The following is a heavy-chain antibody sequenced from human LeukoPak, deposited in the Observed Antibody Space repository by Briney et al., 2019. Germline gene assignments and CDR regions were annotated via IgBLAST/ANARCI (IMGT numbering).Heavy chain of an antibody. Sequence: PGGSLRLSCAASGFTFSSYEMNWVRQAPGKGLEWVSYISSSSSYIYYADSVKGRFTISRDNAKNSLYLQMNSLRVEDTAVYYCARDRLLEDREYNYYYYMDVWGKGTTVTVSS. CDR3: ARDRLLEDREYNYYYYMDV. D-gene: IGHD3-3*01. CDR1: GFTFSSYE. J-gene: IGHJ6*03. CDR2: ISSSSSYI. V-gene: IGHV3-21*05.